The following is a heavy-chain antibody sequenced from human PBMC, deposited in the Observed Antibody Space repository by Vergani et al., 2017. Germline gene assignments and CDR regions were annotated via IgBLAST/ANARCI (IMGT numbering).Heavy chain of an antibody. J-gene: IGHJ6*02. CDR2: NIPIFGTA. Sequence: QVQLVQSGAEVKKPGSSVKVSCKAPGGTFSSYAISWVRQAPGQGLEWMGGNIPIFGTANYAQQFQGRATITADKSTSTAYMELSSLRSEDTAVYYGARAYHSVASSTPSYYYGMDVWGQGTTVTVSS. V-gene: IGHV1-69*06. CDR1: GGTFSSYA. D-gene: IGHD2-2*01. CDR3: ARAYHSVASSTPSYYYGMDV.